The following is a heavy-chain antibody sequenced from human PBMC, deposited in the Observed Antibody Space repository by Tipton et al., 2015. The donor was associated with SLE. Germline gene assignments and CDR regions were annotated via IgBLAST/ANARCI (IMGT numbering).Heavy chain of an antibody. CDR1: GGSISNYY. J-gene: IGHJ4*02. V-gene: IGHV4-59*08. CDR2: VSYGGST. CDR3: ATLRGDYGDFGY. D-gene: IGHD4-17*01. Sequence: TLSLTCTVSGGSISNYYWSWIRQPPGKGLEWIGYVSYGGSTNSDPSLKSRVTISVDMSRNQFSLKLSSVTAADTAVYYCATLRGDYGDFGYWGQGTLVTVSS.